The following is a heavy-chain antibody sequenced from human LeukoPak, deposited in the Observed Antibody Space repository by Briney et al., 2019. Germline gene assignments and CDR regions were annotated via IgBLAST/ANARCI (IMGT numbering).Heavy chain of an antibody. CDR2: IKSDGSEK. J-gene: IGHJ1*01. CDR1: GFTFSGHS. D-gene: IGHD3-16*01. CDR3: ASIWRYGLDH. Sequence: GGSLRLSCAASGFTFSGHSMSWVRQAPGKGLEWVANIKSDGSEKYYVDSVKGRFTISRDNAKNSLYLQMNSLRPEDTAVYYCASIWRYGLDHWGEGTLVTVSS. V-gene: IGHV3-7*02.